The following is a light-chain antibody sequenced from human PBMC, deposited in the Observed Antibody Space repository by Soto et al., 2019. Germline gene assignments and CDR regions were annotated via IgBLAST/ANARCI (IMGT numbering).Light chain of an antibody. V-gene: IGKV3-20*01. CDR2: GAS. CDR3: QQYHNSPRT. CDR1: QTVSSSL. J-gene: IGKJ1*01. Sequence: EIVLTQSPGTLSLSPGERATLSCRASQTVSSSLLAWYQQKPGQAPRLLIYGASSRAAGIPDRFSGSGSGTDFTFTISRLEPEDFAVYYCQQYHNSPRTFGQGTKVDIK.